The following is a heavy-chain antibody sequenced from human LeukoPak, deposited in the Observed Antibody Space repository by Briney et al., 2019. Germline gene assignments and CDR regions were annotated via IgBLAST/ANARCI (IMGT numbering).Heavy chain of an antibody. D-gene: IGHD3-10*01. J-gene: IGHJ4*02. V-gene: IGHV6-1*01. CDR2: TYYRSKWYD. Sequence: SQTLSRTCAISGDSVSSNSAAWNWIRQSPPRGLEWLGRTYYRSKWYDDYAVSVKSRITINPDTSKNQFSLQLNSVTPEDTAVYYCALMVQGVVRYWGQGTLVTVSS. CDR3: ALMVQGVVRY. CDR1: GDSVSSNSAA.